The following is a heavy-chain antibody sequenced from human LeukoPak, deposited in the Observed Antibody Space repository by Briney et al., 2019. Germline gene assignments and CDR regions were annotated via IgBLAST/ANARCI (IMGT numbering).Heavy chain of an antibody. CDR2: IWYDGSNK. V-gene: IGHV3-33*01. CDR3: ARGGSSGATYFDY. CDR1: GFTFSSYG. Sequence: PGRSLRLSCAASGFTFSSYGMHWVRQAPGKGLEWVAVIWYDGSNKYYADSVKGRFTISRDNSKSTLYLQTNSLRAEDTAVYYCARGGSSGATYFDYWGQGTLVTVSS. J-gene: IGHJ4*02. D-gene: IGHD6-19*01.